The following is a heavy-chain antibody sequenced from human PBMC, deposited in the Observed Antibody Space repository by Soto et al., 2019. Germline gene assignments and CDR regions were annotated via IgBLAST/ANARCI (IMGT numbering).Heavy chain of an antibody. CDR1: GGSISSSSYY. V-gene: IGHV4-39*01. CDR3: ARHELRFLEWLLYPQYFDY. CDR2: IYYSGST. D-gene: IGHD3-3*01. J-gene: IGHJ4*02. Sequence: SETLSLTCTVSGGSISSSSYYWGWIRQPPGKGLEWIGSIYYSGSTYYNPSLKSRVTISVDTSKNQFSLKLSSVTAADTAVYYCARHELRFLEWLLYPQYFDYWGQGTLVTV.